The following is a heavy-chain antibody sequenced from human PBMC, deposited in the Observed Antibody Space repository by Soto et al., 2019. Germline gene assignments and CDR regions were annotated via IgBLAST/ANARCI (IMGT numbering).Heavy chain of an antibody. CDR3: ARDVNFWSGYYGLGDPDC. V-gene: IGHV1-18*04. D-gene: IGHD3-3*01. Sequence: GASVKVSCKASGYTFTSYGISWVRQAPGQGLEWMGWISAYNGNTNYAQKLQGRVTMTTDTSTSTAYMELRSLRSDDTAVYYCARDVNFWSGYYGLGDPDCWGQGTLVTVSS. J-gene: IGHJ4*02. CDR2: ISAYNGNT. CDR1: GYTFTSYG.